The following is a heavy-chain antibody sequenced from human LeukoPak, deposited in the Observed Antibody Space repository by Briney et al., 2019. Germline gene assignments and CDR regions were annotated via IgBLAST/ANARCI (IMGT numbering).Heavy chain of an antibody. D-gene: IGHD3-22*01. V-gene: IGHV3-33*01. CDR3: GSDPPNSGYALDY. CDR1: GFNFKNYA. CDR2: IWSDENNK. J-gene: IGHJ4*02. Sequence: GGSLRLSCAASGFNFKNYAMHWVRQAPGKGLEWVAFIWSDENNKYYADSVKGRFIISRDNSKNTLYLQMNSLRVEDTAVYYCGSDPPNSGYALDYWGQGTLVAVSS.